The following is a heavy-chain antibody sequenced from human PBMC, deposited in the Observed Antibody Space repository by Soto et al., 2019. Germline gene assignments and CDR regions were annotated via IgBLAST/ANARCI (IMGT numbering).Heavy chain of an antibody. D-gene: IGHD3-3*01. V-gene: IGHV3-48*03. J-gene: IGHJ6*02. CDR2: ISSSGSTI. Sequence: EVQLVESGGGLVQPGGSLRLSCAASGFTFSSYEMNWVRQAPGKGLEWVSYISSSGSTIYYADSVKGRFTISRDNAKNSLYLQMNSLRAEDKAVYYCARATYDFWSGYNYYYYGMDVWGQGTTVTVSS. CDR3: ARATYDFWSGYNYYYYGMDV. CDR1: GFTFSSYE.